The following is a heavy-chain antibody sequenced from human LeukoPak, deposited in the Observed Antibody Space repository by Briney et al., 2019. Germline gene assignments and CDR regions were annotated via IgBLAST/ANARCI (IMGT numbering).Heavy chain of an antibody. Sequence: PSVTLSLTCTVSGGSLSSSYCNWLRQPPGKGLEWIGYIHYSRGTNYNPSLKSRVTMSVDTSKSQCSLKLSSVTAADTAVYFCVTGGGWLPDYWGQGTLVTVSS. V-gene: IGHV4-59*08. CDR2: IHYSRGT. D-gene: IGHD3-16*01. CDR1: GGSLSSSY. CDR3: VTGGGWLPDY. J-gene: IGHJ4*02.